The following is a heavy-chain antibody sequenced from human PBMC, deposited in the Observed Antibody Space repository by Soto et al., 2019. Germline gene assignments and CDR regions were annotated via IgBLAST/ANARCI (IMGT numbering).Heavy chain of an antibody. V-gene: IGHV3-30-3*01. D-gene: IGHD1-1*01. J-gene: IGHJ4*02. CDR1: GFSFSGFA. CDR3: VRDPSSVTTRRLDY. CDR2: TSYDGSSE. Sequence: PGGCLRLSCVASGFSFSGFAMQWVRQAPGKGLEWVAVTSYDGSSEKYADSVKGRFTISRDNSKNTMYLQMNSLRAEDTAVYYCVRDPSSVTTRRLDYWGQGTLVTVSS.